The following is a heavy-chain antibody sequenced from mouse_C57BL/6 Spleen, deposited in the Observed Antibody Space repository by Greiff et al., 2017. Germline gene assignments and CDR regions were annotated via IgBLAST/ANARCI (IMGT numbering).Heavy chain of an antibody. V-gene: IGHV5-17*01. J-gene: IGHJ1*03. CDR3: ARNYDWYFDV. CDR1: GFTFSDYG. CDR2: ISSGSSTI. Sequence: EVMLVESGGGLVKPGGSLKLSCAASGFTFSDYGMHWVRQAPEKGLEWVAYISSGSSTIYYADTVKGRFTISRDNAKNTLFLQMTRLMSEDTAMYYCARNYDWYFDVWGTGTTVTVSS. D-gene: IGHD2-4*01.